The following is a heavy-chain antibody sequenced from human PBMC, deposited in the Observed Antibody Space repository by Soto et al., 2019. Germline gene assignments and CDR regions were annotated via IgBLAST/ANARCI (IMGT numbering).Heavy chain of an antibody. D-gene: IGHD4-17*01. CDR2: MNPNSGNT. Sequence: ASVKVSCKASGYTFTSYVISWVRQAPGQGLEWMGWMNPNSGNTGYAQKFQGRVTMTRNTSISTAYMELSSLRSEDTAVYYCARTLYGDYVDYWGQGTLVTVSS. V-gene: IGHV1-8*02. J-gene: IGHJ4*02. CDR3: ARTLYGDYVDY. CDR1: GYTFTSYV.